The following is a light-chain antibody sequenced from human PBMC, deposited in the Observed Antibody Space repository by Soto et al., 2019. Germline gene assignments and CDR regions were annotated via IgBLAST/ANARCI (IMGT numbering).Light chain of an antibody. Sequence: QSALTQPASVSGSPGQSITISCTGTSSDVGTYYLVSWYQQYPGKAPKLMIYATSKRPSGVSNRFSGSKSGDTASLTISGLQAEDEADYYCTSFARGSTLVFGGGTKLTVL. V-gene: IGLV2-23*01. CDR1: SSDVGTYYL. J-gene: IGLJ3*02. CDR3: TSFARGSTLV. CDR2: ATS.